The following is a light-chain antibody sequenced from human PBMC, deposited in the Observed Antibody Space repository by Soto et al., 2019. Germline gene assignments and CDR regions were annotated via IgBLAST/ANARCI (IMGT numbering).Light chain of an antibody. CDR2: EVS. CDR3: SSYTSSSTVGV. J-gene: IGLJ2*01. CDR1: SSDVGGYDS. V-gene: IGLV2-14*01. Sequence: QSALTQPASVSGSPGQSITISCTGTSSDVGGYDSVSWYQQHPGKAPKLMIYEVSNRPSGVSSRFSGSKSVNTASLTISGLQAEDEADYYCSSYTSSSTVGVFGGGTKLTVL.